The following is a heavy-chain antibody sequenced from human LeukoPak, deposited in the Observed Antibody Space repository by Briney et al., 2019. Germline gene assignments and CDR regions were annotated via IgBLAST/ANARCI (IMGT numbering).Heavy chain of an antibody. V-gene: IGHV3-21*01. D-gene: IGHD3-22*01. Sequence: GGSLRLSCAASGFTFSSYSMNWVRQAPGKGLEWVSSISSSSSYIYYADSVKGRFTISRDNAKNSLYLQMSSLRAEDTAVYYCARDVAGYYYDSSGLGVYYYGMDVWGQGTTVTVSS. J-gene: IGHJ6*02. CDR3: ARDVAGYYYDSSGLGVYYYGMDV. CDR2: ISSSSSYI. CDR1: GFTFSSYS.